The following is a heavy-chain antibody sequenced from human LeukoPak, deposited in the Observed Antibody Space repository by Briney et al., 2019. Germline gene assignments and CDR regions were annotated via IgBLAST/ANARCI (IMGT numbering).Heavy chain of an antibody. CDR1: GFPFSSYW. J-gene: IGHJ4*02. V-gene: IGHV3-7*01. CDR3: ARDETYDYESNGYLDF. CDR2: IRHDGSET. Sequence: GGSLRLSCAASGFPFSSYWMSWVRQAPGKGLEWVANIRHDGSETYYVDSLRGRFTISRDNAKNLVYLQMSSLRADDTAIYYCARDETYDYESNGYLDFWGQGTVVTVSS. D-gene: IGHD3-22*01.